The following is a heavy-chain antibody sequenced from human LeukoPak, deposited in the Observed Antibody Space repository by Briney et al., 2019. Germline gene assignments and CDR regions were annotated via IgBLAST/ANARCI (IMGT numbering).Heavy chain of an antibody. D-gene: IGHD2-15*01. V-gene: IGHV4-38-2*02. CDR2: MYHSGST. J-gene: IGHJ6*02. CDR1: GYSISTDYY. Sequence: PSETLSLTCTVSGYSISTDYYWTWIRQPPGKGLGWIGTMYHSGSTYYNPSLKSRVTISSDTSKNQFSLKLSSVTAADTAVYYCARSCSGGSCYHYYGMDVWGQGTTVTVSS. CDR3: ARSCSGGSCYHYYGMDV.